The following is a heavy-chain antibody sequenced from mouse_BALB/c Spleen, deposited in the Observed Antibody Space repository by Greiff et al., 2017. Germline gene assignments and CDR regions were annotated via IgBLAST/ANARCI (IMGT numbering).Heavy chain of an antibody. V-gene: IGHV1S56*01. Sequence: VQLQQSGPELVKPGASVRISCKASGYTFTSYYIHWVKQRPGQGLEWIGWIYPGNVNTKYNEKFKGKATLTADKSSSTAYMQLSSLTSEDSAVYFCARGGGSSGPYYAMDYWGQGTSVTVSS. D-gene: IGHD3-1*01. J-gene: IGHJ4*01. CDR1: GYTFTSYY. CDR3: ARGGGSSGPYYAMDY. CDR2: IYPGNVNT.